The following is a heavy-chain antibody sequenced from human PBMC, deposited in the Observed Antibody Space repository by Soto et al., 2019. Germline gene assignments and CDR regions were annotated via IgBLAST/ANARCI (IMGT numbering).Heavy chain of an antibody. CDR3: ARSIKYSSSGVWFDP. V-gene: IGHV5-10-1*01. Sequence: ESLKISCKGSGYSFTSYWISWVRQMPGKGLEWMGRIDPSDSYTNYSPSFQGHVTISADKSISTAYLQWSSLKASDTAMYYCARSIKYSSSGVWFDPWGQGTLVTVSS. J-gene: IGHJ5*02. CDR2: IDPSDSYT. CDR1: GYSFTSYW. D-gene: IGHD6-6*01.